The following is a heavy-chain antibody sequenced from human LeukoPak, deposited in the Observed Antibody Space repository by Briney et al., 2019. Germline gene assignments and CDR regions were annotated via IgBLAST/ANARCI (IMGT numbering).Heavy chain of an antibody. CDR3: ARVRKSSSRGNPFGTKADAFDI. Sequence: LETLCVTRTVSGGSISTYYWSWIRQPPGKGLEWIGYIYYSGTTNYNPSLKSRVRISVDTSRNHFSLNLSSVTAADTAVYYCARVRKSSSRGNPFGTKADAFDIWGNGSTVSVSS. J-gene: IGHJ3*02. D-gene: IGHD3-10*01. CDR1: GGSISTYY. V-gene: IGHV4-59*01. CDR2: IYYSGTT.